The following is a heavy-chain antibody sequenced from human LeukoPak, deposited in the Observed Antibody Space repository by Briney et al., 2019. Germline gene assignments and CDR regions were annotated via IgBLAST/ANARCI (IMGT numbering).Heavy chain of an antibody. V-gene: IGHV4-59*01. D-gene: IGHD6-13*01. J-gene: IGHJ4*02. CDR1: GDSISNYY. CDR2: IYYSGST. CDR3: ARVTSSSWYYHY. Sequence: SETLSLTCTVSGDSISNYYWSWIRQPPGKGLEWIGYIYYSGSTNYNPSLKSRVTISVDTSKNQFSLKLSSVTAADTAVYYCARVTSSSWYYHYWGQGTLVTVSS.